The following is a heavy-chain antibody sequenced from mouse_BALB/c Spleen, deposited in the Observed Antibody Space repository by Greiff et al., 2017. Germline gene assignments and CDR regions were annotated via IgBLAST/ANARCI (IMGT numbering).Heavy chain of an antibody. V-gene: IGHV1S56*01. J-gene: IGHJ3*01. CDR1: GYTFTSYY. CDR3: AREGDSSGYFAWFAY. CDR2: IYPGDGST. Sequence: VQLQQSGPELVKPGASVKMSCKASGYTFTSYYIHWVKQRPGQGLEWIGWIYPGDGSTKYNEKFKGKTTLTADKSSSTAYMLLSSLTSEDSAIYFCAREGDSSGYFAWFAYWGQGTLVTVSA. D-gene: IGHD3-2*01.